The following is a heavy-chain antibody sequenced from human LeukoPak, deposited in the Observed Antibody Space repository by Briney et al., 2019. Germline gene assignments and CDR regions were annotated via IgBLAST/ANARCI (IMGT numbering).Heavy chain of an antibody. D-gene: IGHD3-3*02. CDR2: ISGNGVNT. CDR1: GFTFSSHG. V-gene: IGHV3-43*02. J-gene: IGHJ1*01. CDR3: AKEGGGLGRISTEYFQH. Sequence: GGSLRLSCAASGFTFSSHGMHWVRQAPGKGLEWVSLISGNGVNTYYVDSVKGRFTISRDNSKNSLYLQMNSLRTEDTALYYCAKEGGGLGRISTEYFQHWGQGTLVTVSS.